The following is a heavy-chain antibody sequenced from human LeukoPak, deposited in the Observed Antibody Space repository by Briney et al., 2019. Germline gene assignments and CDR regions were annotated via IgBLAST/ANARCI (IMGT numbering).Heavy chain of an antibody. D-gene: IGHD3-10*01. CDR1: GFPFNSYQ. Sequence: GGSLRLSCAASGFPFNSYQMNWVPQAPGKGLEWVSYISSCGNTIYYAAPEKGRFTIPRDNAKNSLYLQMNSLRAEDTAVYYCARDERELWFGELLHYWYFDLWGRGTLVTVSS. V-gene: IGHV3-48*03. J-gene: IGHJ2*01. CDR2: ISSCGNTI. CDR3: ARDERELWFGELLHYWYFDL.